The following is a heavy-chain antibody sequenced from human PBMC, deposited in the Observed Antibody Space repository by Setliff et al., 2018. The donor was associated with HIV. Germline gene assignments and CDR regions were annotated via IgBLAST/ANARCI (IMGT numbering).Heavy chain of an antibody. J-gene: IGHJ4*02. CDR3: ARDRTEFVDGGYYPYYFDS. D-gene: IGHD3-22*01. CDR2: IFASGNT. Sequence: SETLSLTCSVSGDSIGTYYWNWVRQPAGRGLEWIGRIFASGNTNYNPSLKSRVTMSVDTSKNQFSLNLNSVTAADTAVYYCARDRTEFVDGGYYPYYFDSWGQGTLVTVSS. CDR1: GDSIGTYY. V-gene: IGHV4-4*07.